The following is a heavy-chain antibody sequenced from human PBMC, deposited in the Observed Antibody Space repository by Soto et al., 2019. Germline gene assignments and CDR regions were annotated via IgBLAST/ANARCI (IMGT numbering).Heavy chain of an antibody. CDR1: GGSVTNSSYY. D-gene: IGHD4-17*01. Sequence: SETLSLTCTVSGGSVTNSSYYWGWIRQFPGKGLEWIGSVYYRGRSYSKSSVKSRVTISVDTSKNQFSLNFNSVTASDTALYYCVSQRTTVLTQAYFDYWGPGALVTVS. CDR3: VSQRTTVLTQAYFDY. J-gene: IGHJ4*02. CDR2: VYYRGRS. V-gene: IGHV4-39*01.